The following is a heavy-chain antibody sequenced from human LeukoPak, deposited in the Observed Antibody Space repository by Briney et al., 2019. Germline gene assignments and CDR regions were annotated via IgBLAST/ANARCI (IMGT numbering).Heavy chain of an antibody. J-gene: IGHJ4*02. D-gene: IGHD3-9*01. CDR1: GFTFSSYA. Sequence: PGGSLRLSCAASGFTFSSYAMHWVRQAPGKGLEWVAVISYDGSNKYYADSVKGRFTISRDNSKNTLYLQMNSLRAEDTAVYYCASGERYFDWLTYYFDYWGQGTLVTVSS. CDR3: ASGERYFDWLTYYFDY. CDR2: ISYDGSNK. V-gene: IGHV3-30*04.